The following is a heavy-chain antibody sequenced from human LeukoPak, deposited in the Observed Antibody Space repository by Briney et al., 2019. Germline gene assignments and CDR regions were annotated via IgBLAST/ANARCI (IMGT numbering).Heavy chain of an antibody. CDR3: AFDSSGYSNDY. CDR1: GFTLSSYS. V-gene: IGHV3-21*01. CDR2: ISSSSSYI. D-gene: IGHD3-22*01. J-gene: IGHJ4*02. Sequence: GGSLRLSCAASGFTLSSYSMNWVRQAPGKGLEWVSSISSSSSYIYYADSVKGRFTISRDNAKNSLYLQMNSLRAEDTAVYYCAFDSSGYSNDYWGQGTLVTVSS.